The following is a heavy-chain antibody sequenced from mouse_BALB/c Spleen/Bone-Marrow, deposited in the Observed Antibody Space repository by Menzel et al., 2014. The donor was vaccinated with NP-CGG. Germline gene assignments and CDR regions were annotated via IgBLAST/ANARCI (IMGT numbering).Heavy chain of an antibody. D-gene: IGHD2-3*01. V-gene: IGHV1-63*02. J-gene: IGHJ2*01. CDR1: GYTFTNYW. Sequence: QVQLKESGAELVRPGTSVKMYCKAAGYTFTNYWIGWVKERPGHGPEWIGDIYPGGGYTNYNEKFKGKATLTADTSSNAAYMQLSSLTSEDSAIYYCARREDGLDYWGQGTTLTVSS. CDR2: IYPGGGYT. CDR3: ARREDGLDY.